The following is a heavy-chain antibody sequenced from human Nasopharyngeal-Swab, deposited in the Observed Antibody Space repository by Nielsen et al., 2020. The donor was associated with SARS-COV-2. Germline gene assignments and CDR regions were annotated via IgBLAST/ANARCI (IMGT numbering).Heavy chain of an antibody. D-gene: IGHD6-6*01. Sequence: GGSLRLSCAASGFTFSSYGMHWVRQAPGKGLEWVAVIWYDGGNKYYADSVKGRFTISRDNSKNTLYLQMNSLRAEDTAVYYCAGGMRESSSSPYYYYYGMDVWGQGTTVTVSS. V-gene: IGHV3-33*01. CDR3: AGGMRESSSSPYYYYYGMDV. J-gene: IGHJ6*02. CDR2: IWYDGGNK. CDR1: GFTFSSYG.